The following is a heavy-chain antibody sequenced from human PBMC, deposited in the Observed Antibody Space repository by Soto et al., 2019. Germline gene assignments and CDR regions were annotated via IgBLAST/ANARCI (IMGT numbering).Heavy chain of an antibody. CDR3: AKFSGDYLRGWFDP. Sequence: GGSLRLSCAASGFTFSSYAMSRVRQAPGKGLEWVSAISGSGGSTYYADSVKGRFTISRDNSKDTLYLQMNSLRAEDTAVYYCAKFSGDYLRGWFDPWGQGTLVT. D-gene: IGHD4-17*01. CDR2: ISGSGGST. V-gene: IGHV3-23*01. CDR1: GFTFSSYA. J-gene: IGHJ5*02.